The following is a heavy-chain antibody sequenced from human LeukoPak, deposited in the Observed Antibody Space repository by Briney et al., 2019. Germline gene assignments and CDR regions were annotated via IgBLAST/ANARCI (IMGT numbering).Heavy chain of an antibody. J-gene: IGHJ4*02. Sequence: GGSLRLSCAASGFTFSNFGVNWVRQAPGKGLEWVSYISSRSSTIYYADSVKGRFTISRDNSKNTLFLQMNSLRAEDTAVYYCVKEVVATIPPLWGQGTLVTVSS. CDR2: ISSRSSTI. CDR1: GFTFSNFG. CDR3: VKEVVATIPPL. D-gene: IGHD5-12*01. V-gene: IGHV3-48*01.